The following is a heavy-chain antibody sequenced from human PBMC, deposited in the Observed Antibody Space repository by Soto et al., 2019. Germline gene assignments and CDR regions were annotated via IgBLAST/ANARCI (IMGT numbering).Heavy chain of an antibody. CDR1: GASISSGDDH. J-gene: IGHJ4*02. CDR3: ARGEAPFDH. V-gene: IGHV4-30-4*01. CDR2: IYYTGST. Sequence: PSETLSLTCTVSGASISSGDDHWSWIRQPPGEGLEWIGYIYYTGSTYYNPSLKRRVTISSDTSKNHFSLNLSSVTAADTAVYYCARGEAPFDHWGQGTLVTVSS.